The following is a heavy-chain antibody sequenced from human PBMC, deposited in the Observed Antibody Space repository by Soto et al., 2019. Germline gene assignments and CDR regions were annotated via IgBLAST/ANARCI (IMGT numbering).Heavy chain of an antibody. CDR3: ARVHRVAVAAQPRPFDY. V-gene: IGHV1-18*04. Sequence: VASVKVSCKASGYTFTSYGISWARQAPGQGLEWMGWISAYNSNTNYAQKLQGRVTMTTDTSTSTAYMELRSLRSGDTAVYYCARVHRVAVAAQPRPFDYWGQGTLVTVSS. D-gene: IGHD6-19*01. CDR1: GYTFTSYG. CDR2: ISAYNSNT. J-gene: IGHJ4*02.